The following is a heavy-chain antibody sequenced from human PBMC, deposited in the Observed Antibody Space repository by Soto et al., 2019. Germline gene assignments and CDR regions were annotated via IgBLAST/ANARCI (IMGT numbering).Heavy chain of an antibody. Sequence: GESLKISCKGSGYSFPSEWIGWVRQMPGKGLEWMGSIYPADSDTRYSPSFQGQVTISADKSIRTAYLEWSSLKASDSGVYYCARRGSGWGHYGMDVWGQGTTVTVSS. CDR1: GYSFPSEW. V-gene: IGHV5-51*01. CDR2: IYPADSDT. D-gene: IGHD6-19*01. CDR3: ARRGSGWGHYGMDV. J-gene: IGHJ6*02.